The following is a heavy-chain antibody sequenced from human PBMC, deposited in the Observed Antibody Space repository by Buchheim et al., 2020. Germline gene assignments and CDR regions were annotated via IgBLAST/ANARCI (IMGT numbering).Heavy chain of an antibody. V-gene: IGHV1-3*01. CDR2: INAGIGNT. Sequence: QVQLVQSGAEVKKPGASVKVSCKASGYTFTSYAMHWVRQAPGQRLEWMGWINAGIGNTKYSQKFQGRVTITRDTSTSTAYMELSRLRSEDTAVYYCARADAWSIAARAYFQHWGQGTL. CDR3: ARADAWSIAARAYFQH. J-gene: IGHJ1*01. D-gene: IGHD6-6*01. CDR1: GYTFTSYA.